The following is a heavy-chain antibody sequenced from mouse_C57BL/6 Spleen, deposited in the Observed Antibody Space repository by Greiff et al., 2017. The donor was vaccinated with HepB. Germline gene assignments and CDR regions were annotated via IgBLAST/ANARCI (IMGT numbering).Heavy chain of an antibody. CDR2: ISYDGSN. CDR1: GYSITSGYY. D-gene: IGHD1-1*01. CDR3: ARGGSSPVWYFDV. J-gene: IGHJ1*03. Sequence: DVKLQESGPGLVKPSQSLSLTCSVTGYSITSGYYWNWIRQFPGNKLEWMGYISYDGSNNYNPSLKNRISITRDTSKNQFFLKLNSVTTEDTATYYCARGGSSPVWYFDVWGTGTTVTVSS. V-gene: IGHV3-6*01.